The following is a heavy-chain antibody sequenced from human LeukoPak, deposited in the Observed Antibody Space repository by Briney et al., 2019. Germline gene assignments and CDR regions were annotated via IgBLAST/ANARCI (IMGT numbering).Heavy chain of an antibody. J-gene: IGHJ4*02. CDR1: GFTFSSYA. D-gene: IGHD1-26*01. CDR2: ISGSGGST. Sequence: GGSLRLSCAASGFTFSSYATSWVRQAPGKGLEWVSAISGSGGSTYYADSVKGRFTISRDNSKNTLHLQMNSLRAEDTAVYYCAKRTGGGSYPRYFDYWGQGTLVTVSS. V-gene: IGHV3-23*01. CDR3: AKRTGGGSYPRYFDY.